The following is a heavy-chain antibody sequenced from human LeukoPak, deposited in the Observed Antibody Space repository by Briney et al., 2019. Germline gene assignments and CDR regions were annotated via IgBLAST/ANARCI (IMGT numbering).Heavy chain of an antibody. D-gene: IGHD3-22*01. CDR3: VRGDYYDISGFGLNT. CDR2: IYFTGAT. V-gene: IGHV4-4*07. J-gene: IGHJ3*02. Sequence: PSETLSLTCTVSGDSVSIYCWTWIRQPAGKGLEWIGRIYFTGATNYNPSLKSRVTLSLDTSKNQFSLRLSSVTAADTAVYYCVRGDYYDISGFGLNTWGQGTMVTVSS. CDR1: GDSVSIYC.